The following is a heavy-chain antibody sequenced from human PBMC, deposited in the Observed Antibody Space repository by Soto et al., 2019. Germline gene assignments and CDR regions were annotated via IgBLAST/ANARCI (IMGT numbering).Heavy chain of an antibody. CDR1: GFTFGSYS. D-gene: IGHD2-21*01. Sequence: QVQLVASGGGVVQPGRSLRLSCAASGFTFGSYSMHWVRQAPGKGLEWVAAMSYDGNSKYFADSVKGRFTISRDNSKNTLSLQMNSLGAEDSAVYYCARGRTVRDHDDFDLWGQGTLVTVSS. CDR3: ARGRTVRDHDDFDL. V-gene: IGHV3-30-3*01. CDR2: MSYDGNSK. J-gene: IGHJ4*02.